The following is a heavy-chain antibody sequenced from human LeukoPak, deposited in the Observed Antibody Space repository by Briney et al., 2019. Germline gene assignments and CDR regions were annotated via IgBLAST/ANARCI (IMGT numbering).Heavy chain of an antibody. J-gene: IGHJ4*02. Sequence: GGSLRLSCATSGFNFNSKWMTWVRQSPGKGLEWVANINQDGSEKYHGDSVKGRFTISRDNAKSSLFLEMSSLRAEDTAVYYCADPPSDFWGQGTLVAVSS. V-gene: IGHV3-7*01. CDR1: GFNFNSKW. CDR2: INQDGSEK. CDR3: ADPPSDF.